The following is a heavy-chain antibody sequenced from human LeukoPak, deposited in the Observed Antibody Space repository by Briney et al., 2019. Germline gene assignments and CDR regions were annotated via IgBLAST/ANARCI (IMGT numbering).Heavy chain of an antibody. Sequence: SETLSLTCTVSGGSISSGGYYWSWIRQPPGKGLEWIGYIYHSGSTYYNPSLNSRVTISVDRAKNQFSLKLTSVTTADTAVYYCARESGPEYCSSTSCFIDYWGQGTLVTVSS. D-gene: IGHD2-2*01. CDR2: IYHSGST. CDR3: ARESGPEYCSSTSCFIDY. V-gene: IGHV4-30-2*01. J-gene: IGHJ4*02. CDR1: GGSISSGGYY.